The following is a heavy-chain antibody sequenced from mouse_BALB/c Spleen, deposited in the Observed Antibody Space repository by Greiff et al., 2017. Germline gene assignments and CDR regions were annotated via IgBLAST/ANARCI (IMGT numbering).Heavy chain of an antibody. Sequence: VHVKQSGPELEKPGASVKISCKASGYSFTGYNMNWVKQSNGKSLEWIGNIDPYYGGTSYNQKFKGKATLTVDKSSSTAYMQLKSLTSEDSAVYYCARTGYGSSYWYFDVWGAGTTVTVSS. J-gene: IGHJ1*01. CDR1: GYSFTGYN. CDR3: ARTGYGSSYWYFDV. V-gene: IGHV1-39*01. D-gene: IGHD1-1*01. CDR2: IDPYYGGT.